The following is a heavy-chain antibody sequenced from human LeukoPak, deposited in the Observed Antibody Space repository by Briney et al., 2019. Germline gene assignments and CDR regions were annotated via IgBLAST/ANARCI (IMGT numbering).Heavy chain of an antibody. D-gene: IGHD3-22*01. J-gene: IGHJ4*02. CDR1: GFSFSTYT. Sequence: GGSLRLSCSASGFSFSTYTMNWVRQAPGKGLEWVSSISSTSSYIYYADTLKGRFTSRDNAKNSLYLQMNSLRAEDTAVYYCVREGGGYGSFDYWGQGTLVTVSS. CDR2: ISSTSSYI. V-gene: IGHV3-21*01. CDR3: VREGGGYGSFDY.